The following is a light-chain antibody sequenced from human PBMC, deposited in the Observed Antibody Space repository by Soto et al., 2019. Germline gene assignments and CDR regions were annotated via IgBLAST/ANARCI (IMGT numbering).Light chain of an antibody. Sequence: DIQMTQSPSSLSASVGDRVTITCRASESIRNNLNWYQQKPGKAPKLLIYAASTLQSGVPSRFSGGGSGTEFTLTIGSLQPEDFTTYYCQQNYSTPRGAFGQGTKVEFK. V-gene: IGKV1-39*01. CDR2: AAS. CDR3: QQNYSTPRGA. J-gene: IGKJ1*01. CDR1: ESIRNN.